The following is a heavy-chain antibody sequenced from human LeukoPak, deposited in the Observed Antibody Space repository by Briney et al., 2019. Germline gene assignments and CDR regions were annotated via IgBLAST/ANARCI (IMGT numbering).Heavy chain of an antibody. D-gene: IGHD2-2*01. CDR3: AREVVVPAAIVYYYYGMDV. CDR2: ISSSGSTI. Sequence: GGSLRLSCAASGFTFSDYYMSWIRQAPGKGLEWVSYISSSGSTIYYADSVKGRFTISRDNAKDSLYLQMNSLRAEDTAVYYCAREVVVPAAIVYYYYGMDVWGQGTTVTVSS. CDR1: GFTFSDYY. V-gene: IGHV3-11*01. J-gene: IGHJ6*02.